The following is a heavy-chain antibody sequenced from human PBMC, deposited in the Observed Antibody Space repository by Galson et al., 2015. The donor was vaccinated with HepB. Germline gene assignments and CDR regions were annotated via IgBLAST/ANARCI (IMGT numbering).Heavy chain of an antibody. CDR1: GYTFTTYY. D-gene: IGHD3-16*01. J-gene: IGHJ4*02. V-gene: IGHV1-46*01. CDR3: ARDGGVVAPPLDH. CDR2: INLRDGGT. Sequence: SVKVSCKASGYTFTTYYMHWVRQAPGQGLEWMGIINLRDGGTSFAQKFQGRVAVTRDTSTNTVYMQLNSLRPEDTAVYYCARDGGVVAPPLDHWGQGTRVTVSS.